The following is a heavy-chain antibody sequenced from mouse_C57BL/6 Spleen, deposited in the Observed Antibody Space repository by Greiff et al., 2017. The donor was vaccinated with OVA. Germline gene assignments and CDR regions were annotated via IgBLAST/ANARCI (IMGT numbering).Heavy chain of an antibody. J-gene: IGHJ1*03. D-gene: IGHD4-1*01. CDR1: GYTFTSYW. V-gene: IGHV1-7*01. CDR3: ATGRDFDV. Sequence: QVHVKQSGAELAKPGASVKLSCKASGYTFTSYWMHWVKQRPGQGLEWIGYINPSSGYTKYNQKFKDKATLTADKSSSTAYMQLSSLTYEDSAVYYCATGRDFDVWGTGTTVTVSS. CDR2: INPSSGYT.